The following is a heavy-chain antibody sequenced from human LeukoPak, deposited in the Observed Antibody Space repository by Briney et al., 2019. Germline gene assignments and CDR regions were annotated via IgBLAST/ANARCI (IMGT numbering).Heavy chain of an antibody. CDR3: ARDRGSSWYPYYYYYMDV. D-gene: IGHD6-13*01. CDR2: IYTSGST. J-gene: IGHJ6*03. CDR1: GGSISSYY. Sequence: SETLSLTCTVSGGSISSYYWSWIRQPAGKGLEWIGRIYTSGSTNYNPSLKSRVTMSVDTSKNQFSLKLSSVTAADTAVYYCARDRGSSWYPYYYYYMDVWGKGTTVTVSS. V-gene: IGHV4-4*07.